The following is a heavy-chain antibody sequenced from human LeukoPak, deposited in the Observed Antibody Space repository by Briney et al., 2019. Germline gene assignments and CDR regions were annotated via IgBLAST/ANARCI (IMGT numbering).Heavy chain of an antibody. CDR1: GLTLTTIF. CDR2: IIPILGIA. D-gene: IGHD2-2*01. CDR3: AREVSGSSASNWFDP. J-gene: IGHJ5*02. Sequence: GASVKVSCKASGLTLTTIFMHWVRQAPGQGLEWMGRIIPILGIANYAQKFQGRVTITADKSTSTAYMELSSLRSEDTAVYYCAREVSGSSASNWFDPWGQGTLVTVSS. V-gene: IGHV1-69*04.